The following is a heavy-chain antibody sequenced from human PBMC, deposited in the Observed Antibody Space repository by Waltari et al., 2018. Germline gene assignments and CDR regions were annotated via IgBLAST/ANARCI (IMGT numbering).Heavy chain of an antibody. D-gene: IGHD1-26*01. CDR3: AALGPDII. J-gene: IGHJ3*02. V-gene: IGHV3-13*01. Sequence: EVHLVESGGGLVQPGGSLRLSCAASGFPFSTYDVHWVRQTTGKGREWVSAMGAAGDAYYLHSVRGRFTISRDNAKNSFYLQMNSLRADDTAVYFCAALGPDIIWGQGAMVTVSS. CDR1: GFPFSTYD. CDR2: MGAAGDA.